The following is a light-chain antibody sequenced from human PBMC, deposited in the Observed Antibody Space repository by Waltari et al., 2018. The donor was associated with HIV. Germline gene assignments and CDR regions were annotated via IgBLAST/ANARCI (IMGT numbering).Light chain of an antibody. J-gene: IGLJ2*01. CDR3: QSYDSSLSVV. CDR2: GPS. V-gene: IGLV1-40*03. Sequence: QSVLTQPPSVSGAPGQRVTISCTGSSSNIGAGYDVHWYQHFPGRAPQLLIYGPSNRAAGVPGRFSGSRSGASASLAITGLRAEDEADYYCQSYDSSLSVVFGGGTTLTVL. CDR1: SSNIGAGYD.